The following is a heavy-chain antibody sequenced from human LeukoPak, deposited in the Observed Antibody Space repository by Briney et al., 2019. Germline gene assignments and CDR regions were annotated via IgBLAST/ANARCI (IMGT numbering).Heavy chain of an antibody. D-gene: IGHD6-13*01. CDR1: GGSISSGDYY. CDR3: AREQQLLVRY. Sequence: SQTLSLTCTVSGGSISSGDYYWSCIRQSPGKGLEYIGYIYYGGSTYYNPSLKSRVTISLDTSKNQLSLKLSSVTAADAAVYYCAREQQLLVRYWGQGTLVTVSS. V-gene: IGHV4-30-4*01. J-gene: IGHJ4*02. CDR2: IYYGGST.